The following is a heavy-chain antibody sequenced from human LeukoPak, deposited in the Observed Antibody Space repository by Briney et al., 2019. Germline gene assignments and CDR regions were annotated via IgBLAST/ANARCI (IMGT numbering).Heavy chain of an antibody. J-gene: IGHJ5*02. CDR1: GFTFSSYA. Sequence: SGRSLRLSCAASGFTFSSYAMHWVRQAPGKGLEWVAVISYDGSNKYYADSVKGRFTISRDNSKNTLYLQMNSLRAEDTAVYYCARDWRGYCSGGSCYEGDWFDPWGREPWSPSPQ. D-gene: IGHD2-15*01. CDR2: ISYDGSNK. V-gene: IGHV3-30-3*01. CDR3: ARDWRGYCSGGSCYEGDWFDP.